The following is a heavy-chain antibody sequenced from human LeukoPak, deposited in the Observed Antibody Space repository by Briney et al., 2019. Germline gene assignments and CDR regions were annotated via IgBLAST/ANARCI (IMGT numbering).Heavy chain of an antibody. J-gene: IGHJ4*02. Sequence: GGSRSLSCAAPGFTFSSYGMHWVRQAPAKGLGWGAVISYDGSNKYYADSVKGRFTISRDNSKNTLYLQMNSLRAEDTAVYYCASGGSDFWSGYTNWGQGTLVTVSS. CDR1: GFTFSSYG. D-gene: IGHD3-3*01. CDR2: ISYDGSNK. V-gene: IGHV3-30*03. CDR3: ASGGSDFWSGYTN.